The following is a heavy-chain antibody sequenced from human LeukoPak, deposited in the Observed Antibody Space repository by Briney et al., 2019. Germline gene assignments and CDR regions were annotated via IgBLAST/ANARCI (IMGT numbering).Heavy chain of an antibody. V-gene: IGHV1-2*02. J-gene: IGHJ4*02. D-gene: IGHD3-22*01. Sequence: ASVKVSCKASGYTITDYYIHWVRQAPGQGLEWMGWINPNSGGTNYAQKFQGRVTMTSDTSISTAYMELSRLRSDDTAVYYCARGGDYYDSSGYPDFDYWGQGTLVTVSS. CDR2: INPNSGGT. CDR1: GYTITDYY. CDR3: ARGGDYYDSSGYPDFDY.